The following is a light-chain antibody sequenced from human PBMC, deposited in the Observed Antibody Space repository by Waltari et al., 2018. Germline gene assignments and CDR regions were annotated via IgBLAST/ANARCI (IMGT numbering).Light chain of an antibody. J-gene: IGLJ3*02. CDR3: LLSYAGARV. CDR1: TGPATNDHF. V-gene: IGLV7-46*01. Sequence: QAVVTQEPSLPVSPGGTVTPTGGSSTGPATNDHFPFWFQQKPGQAPRALLYDGPNRQSGTPARCSGSLVGGKAALTLSGAQPEDGTVYYCLLSYAGARVFGGGTKLTVL. CDR2: DGP.